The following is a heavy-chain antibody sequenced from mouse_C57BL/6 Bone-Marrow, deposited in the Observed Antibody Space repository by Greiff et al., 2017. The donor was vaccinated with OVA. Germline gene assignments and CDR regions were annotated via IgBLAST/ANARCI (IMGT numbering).Heavy chain of an antibody. Sequence: QVQLQQPGAELVRPGTSVKLSCKASGYTFTSYWMHWVKQRPGQGLEWIGVIDPSDSYTNYNQKFKGKATLTVDTSYITAYMQLSSLTAKDSAVYYCARRIAYWGQGTLVTVSA. CDR3: ARRIAY. J-gene: IGHJ3*01. CDR2: IDPSDSYT. V-gene: IGHV1-59*01. CDR1: GYTFTSYW.